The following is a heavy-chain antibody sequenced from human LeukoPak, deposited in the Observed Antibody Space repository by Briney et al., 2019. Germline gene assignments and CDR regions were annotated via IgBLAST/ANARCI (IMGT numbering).Heavy chain of an antibody. V-gene: IGHV3-74*01. CDR3: IRDFRSADL. J-gene: IGHJ5*02. Sequence: GGSLRLSCVASGFTFSDYWMHWVRQPPGKGLVWVSRIYVDGRTTNYADSVKGRFTISRGNAKNTVYLEMNSLSVEDTATYYCIRDFRSADLWGQGTLVTVTS. CDR1: GFTFSDYW. CDR2: IYVDGRTT.